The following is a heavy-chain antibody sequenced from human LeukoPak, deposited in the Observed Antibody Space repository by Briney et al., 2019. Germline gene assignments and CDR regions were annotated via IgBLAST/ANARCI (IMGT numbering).Heavy chain of an antibody. D-gene: IGHD3-22*01. V-gene: IGHV3-15*01. CDR1: GFTFSNAW. Sequence: SGGSLRLSCAASGFTFSNAWMSWVRQAPGKGLEWVGRIKSKTDGGTTDYAAPVKGRFTISRDDSKNTLYLQMNSLKTEDTAVYYCTTDNYYDSSGYYYKDFDYWGQGTLVTVSS. CDR3: TTDNYYDSSGYYYKDFDY. J-gene: IGHJ4*02. CDR2: IKSKTDGGTT.